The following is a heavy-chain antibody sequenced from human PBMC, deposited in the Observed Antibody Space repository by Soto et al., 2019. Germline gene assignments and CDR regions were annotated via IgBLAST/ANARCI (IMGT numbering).Heavy chain of an antibody. CDR1: GGTFSSYA. D-gene: IGHD2-21*01. Sequence: QVQLVQSGAEVKKPGSSVKVSCKASGGTFSSYAISWVRQAPGQGLEWMGGIIPIFGTANYAQKFQGRVTITAAESASTGDMGLSSLSSEDTAVYYCATPYCGIGGGFDPWGQGTLVTVSS. CDR2: IIPIFGTA. CDR3: ATPYCGIGGGFDP. V-gene: IGHV1-69*01. J-gene: IGHJ5*02.